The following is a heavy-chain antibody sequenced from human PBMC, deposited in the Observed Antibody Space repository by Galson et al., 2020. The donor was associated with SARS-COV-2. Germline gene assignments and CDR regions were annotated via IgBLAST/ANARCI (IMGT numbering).Heavy chain of an antibody. CDR2: ISGSGGST. J-gene: IGHJ4*02. D-gene: IGHD2-21*02. V-gene: IGHV3-23*01. CDR1: GFTFSSYA. Sequence: GGSLRLSCAASGFTFSSYAMSWVRQAPGKGLEWVSAISGSGGSTYYADSVKGRFTISRDNSKNTLYLQMKSLRAEDMAVYYCARTGTYCGGDCYSGGTDYWGQGTLVTVSS. CDR3: ARTGTYCGGDCYSGGTDY.